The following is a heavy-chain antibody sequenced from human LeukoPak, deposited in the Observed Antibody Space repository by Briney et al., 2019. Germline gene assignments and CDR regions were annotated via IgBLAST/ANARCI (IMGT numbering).Heavy chain of an antibody. V-gene: IGHV3-69-1*01. D-gene: IGHD3-10*01. J-gene: IGHJ4*02. CDR3: AGDPAGGDS. Sequence: GGSLRLSCAASGFSFSDYSMNWVRQAPGQGLEWVSSITSRCNIYYVDSVKVRFTISRDNAKNSLYLQMDSLRVEDTAVYYCAGDPAGGDSWGQGTLVTVSS. CDR2: ITSRCNI. CDR1: GFSFSDYS.